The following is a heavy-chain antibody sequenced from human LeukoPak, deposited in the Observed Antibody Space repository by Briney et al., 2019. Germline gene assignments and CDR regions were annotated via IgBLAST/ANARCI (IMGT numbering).Heavy chain of an antibody. D-gene: IGHD3-22*01. J-gene: IGHJ4*02. V-gene: IGHV3-23*01. CDR1: GFTFSSYA. CDR2: IGGSGGNT. CDR3: AARGWLRSFDY. Sequence: SGGSLRLSCAASGFTFSSYAMSWVRQAPGEGLEWVSTIGGSGGNTNYADSVKGRFSVSRDNSKNTVFLQMNSLRAEDTAVYFCAARGWLRSFDYWGQGTLVTVSS.